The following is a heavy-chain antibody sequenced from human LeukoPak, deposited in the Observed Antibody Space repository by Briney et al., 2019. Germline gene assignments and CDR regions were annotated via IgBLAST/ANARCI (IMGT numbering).Heavy chain of an antibody. D-gene: IGHD3-9*01. CDR2: ISYDGSNK. J-gene: IGHJ4*02. Sequence: GGSLRLSCAASGFTFSSYAMHWVRQAPGKGLEWVAIISYDGSNKYYADSVKGRFTISRDNSKNTLFLQMNSLRAEDTAVYFCAREGDILTGYYPFDYWGQGTLVTVSP. CDR3: AREGDILTGYYPFDY. CDR1: GFTFSSYA. V-gene: IGHV3-30*04.